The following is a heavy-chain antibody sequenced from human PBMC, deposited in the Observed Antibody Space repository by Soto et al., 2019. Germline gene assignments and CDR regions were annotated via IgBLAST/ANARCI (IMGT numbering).Heavy chain of an antibody. V-gene: IGHV4-30-2*01. J-gene: IGHJ4*02. CDR2: IYRSGST. CDR3: GRGKTQYFFDW. CDR1: GGYVSGGRYS. Sequence: THSHTCDISGGYVSGGRYSWPWLRQPPGKGLEWIGYIYRSGSTYYNPSLKSRVSISVDRSQTLFSMNLTSVTAADTAVYYCGRGKTQYFFDWWGQGNLVPVFS. D-gene: IGHD2-15*01.